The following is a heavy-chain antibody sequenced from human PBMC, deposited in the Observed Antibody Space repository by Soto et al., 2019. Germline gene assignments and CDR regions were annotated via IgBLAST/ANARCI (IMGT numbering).Heavy chain of an antibody. D-gene: IGHD5-18*01. V-gene: IGHV5-10-1*01. CDR2: IDPSDSYT. CDR1: GYSFTIYW. J-gene: IGHJ3*02. CDR3: FGSVDTAMVPPAAFDI. Sequence: GESLNISCKGSGYSFTIYWMSWVRQMHGKGLEWMGRIDPSDSYTNYSPSFQGHVTISADKSISTAYLQWSSLKASDTAMYYCFGSVDTAMVPPAAFDIWGQGTMVTVSS.